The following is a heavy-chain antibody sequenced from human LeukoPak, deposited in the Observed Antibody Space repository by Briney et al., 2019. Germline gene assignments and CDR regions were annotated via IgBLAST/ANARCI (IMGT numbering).Heavy chain of an antibody. V-gene: IGHV1-2*02. Sequence: ASVKVSCKASGYTFTGYYMHWVRQAPGQGLEWMGWINPNSGGTNYAQKFQGRVTMTRDTSISTAYMELSRLRSDDTAVYYCARVNYPHTSPDLNWFDPWGQGTLVTVSS. J-gene: IGHJ5*02. CDR2: INPNSGGT. CDR1: GYTFTGYY. CDR3: ARVNYPHTSPDLNWFDP. D-gene: IGHD3-10*01.